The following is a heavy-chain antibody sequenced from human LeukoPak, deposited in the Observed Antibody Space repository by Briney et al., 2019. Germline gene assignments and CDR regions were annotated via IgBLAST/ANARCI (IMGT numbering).Heavy chain of an antibody. D-gene: IGHD2-15*01. J-gene: IGHJ6*03. V-gene: IGHV3-23*01. CDR1: GFTFSSYA. CDR2: ISGSGGST. Sequence: GGSLRLSCAASGFTFSSYAMSWVRQAPGQGLEWVSAISGSGGSTYYADSVKGRFTISRDNSKNTLYLKMNSLRAEDTAVYYCAKQDFVYYYYYYMDVWGKGTTVTVSS. CDR3: AKQDFVYYYYYYMDV.